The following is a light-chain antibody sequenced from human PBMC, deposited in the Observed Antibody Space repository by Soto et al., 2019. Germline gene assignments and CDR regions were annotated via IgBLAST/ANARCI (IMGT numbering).Light chain of an antibody. CDR3: ISYTTSGTYV. CDR1: SSDIGAYNY. CDR2: DVN. Sequence: QSALTQPASVSGSPGQSIAISCTGASSDIGAYNYVSWHQQHPGKAPKLMIYDVNNRPSGVSDRFPGSKSGYTASLTISGLQAEDEAEYYCISYTTSGTYVFGTGTKLTVL. V-gene: IGLV2-14*03. J-gene: IGLJ1*01.